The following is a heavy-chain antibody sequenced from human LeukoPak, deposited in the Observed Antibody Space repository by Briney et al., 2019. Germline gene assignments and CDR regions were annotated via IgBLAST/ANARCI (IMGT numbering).Heavy chain of an antibody. CDR1: GHTFTGNY. D-gene: IGHD3-10*01. CDR2: INPKSGGT. Sequence: ASVNVSCKVYGHTFTGNYMHWVRQAPGQGLEWMGWINPKSGGTNYAQKFQGRVTITADESTSTAYMELSSLRSEDTAVYYCARGDYGTGSYYNAEMNYWGQGTLVTVSS. V-gene: IGHV1-2*02. CDR3: ARGDYGTGSYYNAEMNY. J-gene: IGHJ4*02.